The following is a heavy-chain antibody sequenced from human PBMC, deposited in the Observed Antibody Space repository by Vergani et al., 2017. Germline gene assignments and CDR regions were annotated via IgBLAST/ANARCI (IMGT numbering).Heavy chain of an antibody. CDR2: INHSGST. CDR3: ARGRPRGLIVVVVAARSSFDY. V-gene: IGHV4-34*01. J-gene: IGHJ4*02. CDR1: GGSFSGYY. Sequence: QVQLQQWGAGLLKPSETLSLTCAVYGGSFSGYYWSWIRQPPGKGLEWIGEINHSGSTNYNPSLKSRVTISVDMSKNQFSLKLSSVTAADTAVYYCARGRPRGLIVVVVAARSSFDYWGQGTLVTVSS. D-gene: IGHD2-15*01.